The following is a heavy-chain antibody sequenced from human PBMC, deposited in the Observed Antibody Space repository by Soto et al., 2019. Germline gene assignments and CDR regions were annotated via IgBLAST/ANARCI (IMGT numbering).Heavy chain of an antibody. CDR2: IIPIFGTA. CDR3: ARGRHVYDFWSGHARVVHYYGMDV. V-gene: IGHV1-69*13. D-gene: IGHD3-3*01. CDR1: GGTFSSYA. Sequence: SVKVSCKASGGTFSSYAISWVRQAPGQGLEWMGGIIPIFGTANYAQKFQGRVTITADESTSTAYMELSSLRSEDTAVYYCARGRHVYDFWSGHARVVHYYGMDVWGQGTTVTVSS. J-gene: IGHJ6*02.